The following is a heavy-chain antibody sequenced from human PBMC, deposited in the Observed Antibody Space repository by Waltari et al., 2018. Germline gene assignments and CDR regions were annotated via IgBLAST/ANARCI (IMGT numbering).Heavy chain of an antibody. J-gene: IGHJ4*02. Sequence: EVQLVQSGAEVKKPGESLKISCRGFGYSFTSYWIGWVCQMPGKGMEGMGSIYPGDSDTRYSPSFHGQVTISVDKTSSTGYLQWSSLKASDTAMYYWAGEIDYYDGTGLDYWGQGTLVTVSS. V-gene: IGHV5-51*01. CDR3: AGEIDYYDGTGLDY. D-gene: IGHD3-22*01. CDR2: IYPGDSDT. CDR1: GYSFTSYW.